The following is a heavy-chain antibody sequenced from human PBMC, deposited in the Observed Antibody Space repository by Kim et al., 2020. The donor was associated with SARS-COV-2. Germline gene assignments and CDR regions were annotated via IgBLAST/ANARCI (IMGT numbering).Heavy chain of an antibody. CDR3: ARDSTLYEFRGGMDV. D-gene: IGHD3-3*01. Sequence: DSVKGRFTHSRDNAKNSLYLQMNSLRDEDTAVYYCARDSTLYEFRGGMDVWGQGTTVTVSS. V-gene: IGHV3-48*02. J-gene: IGHJ6*02.